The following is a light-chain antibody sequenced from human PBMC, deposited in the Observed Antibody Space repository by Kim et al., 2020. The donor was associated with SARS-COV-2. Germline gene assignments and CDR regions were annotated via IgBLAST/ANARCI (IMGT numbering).Light chain of an antibody. V-gene: IGLV3-9*01. Sequence: SVALGQTARLTWGGNNNQTKKVHWNRQKPGQAPVVVMYKDSKRPSGIPERFSGSNWGNTATLTITRAQAGDGADYYCQVWDSGTWVFGGGTQLTVL. CDR1: NNQTKK. CDR3: QVWDSGTWV. J-gene: IGLJ3*02. CDR2: KDS.